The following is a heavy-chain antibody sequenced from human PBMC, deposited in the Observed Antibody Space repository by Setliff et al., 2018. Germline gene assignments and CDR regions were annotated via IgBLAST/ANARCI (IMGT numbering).Heavy chain of an antibody. CDR1: GFTSNMYG. V-gene: IGHV3-30*02. CDR3: AKDTHYYASSGYYCFDF. CDR2: IRHDGTNE. J-gene: IGHJ4*02. D-gene: IGHD3-22*01. Sequence: GGSLRLSCAASGFTSNMYGVHWVRQAPGKGPEWVAYIRHDGTNENYADSVKGRFTVSRDGSRNTLFLQMNSLRTEDTAVYYCAKDTHYYASSGYYCFDFWGQGTLVTVSS.